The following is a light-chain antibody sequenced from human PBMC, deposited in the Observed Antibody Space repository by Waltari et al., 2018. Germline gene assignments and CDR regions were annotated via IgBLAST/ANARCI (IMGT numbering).Light chain of an antibody. CDR3: QQSYSALGYT. Sequence: DIQMTQSPSSLSASVGDTVTITCRAAESIGSYLSWYQQKPGKAPKLLIYTASSLETGVPSRFRGSGSGTDFTLIISSLQPEDSATYYCQQSYSALGYTYGQGTKLEIK. CDR2: TAS. CDR1: ESIGSY. J-gene: IGKJ2*01. V-gene: IGKV1-39*01.